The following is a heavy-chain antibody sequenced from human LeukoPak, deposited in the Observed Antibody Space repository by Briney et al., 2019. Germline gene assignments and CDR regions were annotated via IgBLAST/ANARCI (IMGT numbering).Heavy chain of an antibody. CDR1: GFTFSSYS. D-gene: IGHD3-10*01. CDR3: ASSEGSY. CDR2: TRNKANSYTT. V-gene: IGHV3-72*01. J-gene: IGHJ4*02. Sequence: PGGSLRLSCAASGFTFSSYSMNWVRQAPGKGLEWVGRTRNKANSYTTEYAASVKGRFTISRDDSKNSLYLQMNSLKTEDTAVYYCASSEGSYWGQGTLVTVSS.